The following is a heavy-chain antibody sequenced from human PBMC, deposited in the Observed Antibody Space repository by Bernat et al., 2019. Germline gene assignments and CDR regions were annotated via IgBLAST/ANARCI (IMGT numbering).Heavy chain of an antibody. CDR2: IWYDGSNK. Sequence: QVQLVESGGGVVQPGRSLRLSCAASGFTFSSYGMHWVRQAPGKGLEWVAVIWYDGSNKYYADSVKGRFTISRDNSKNTLYLQMNSLRAEDMAVYYCARLGYYYDSSGYYYVPHLDAFDIWGQGTMVTVSS. CDR1: GFTFSSYG. V-gene: IGHV3-33*01. CDR3: ARLGYYYDSSGYYYVPHLDAFDI. J-gene: IGHJ3*02. D-gene: IGHD3-22*01.